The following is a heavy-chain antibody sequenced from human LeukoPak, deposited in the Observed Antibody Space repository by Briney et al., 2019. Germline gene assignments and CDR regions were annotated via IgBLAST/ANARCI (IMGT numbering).Heavy chain of an antibody. CDR2: INPNSGGT. CDR3: AREISAAGNYYYYGMDV. CDR1: GYTFTGYY. Sequence: ASVKVSCKASGYTFTGYYTHWVRQAPGQGLEWMGWINPNSGGTNYAQKFQGWVTMTRDTSISTAYMELSRLRSDDTAVYYCAREISAAGNYYYYGMDVWGQGTTVTVSS. J-gene: IGHJ6*02. D-gene: IGHD6-13*01. V-gene: IGHV1-2*04.